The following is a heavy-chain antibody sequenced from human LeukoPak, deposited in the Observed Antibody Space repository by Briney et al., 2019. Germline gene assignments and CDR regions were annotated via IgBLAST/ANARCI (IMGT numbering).Heavy chain of an antibody. CDR1: GGTFSSYA. CDR3: ARATLPRTYYDSSGYYSYPFDY. V-gene: IGHV1-69*05. D-gene: IGHD3-22*01. J-gene: IGHJ4*02. Sequence: SVKASCKASGGTFSSYAISWVRQAPGQGLEWMGRIIPIFGTANYAQKFQGRVTITTDESTSTAYMELSSLRSEDTAVYYCARATLPRTYYDSSGYYSYPFDYWGQGTLVTVSS. CDR2: IIPIFGTA.